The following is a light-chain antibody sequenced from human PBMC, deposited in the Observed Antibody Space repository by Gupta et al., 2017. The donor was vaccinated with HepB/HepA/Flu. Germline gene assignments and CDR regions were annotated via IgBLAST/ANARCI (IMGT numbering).Light chain of an antibody. CDR1: QSVSSNY. Sequence: EIVLTQSPGTLSLSPGERATLSCRASQSVSSNYLAWYQHRPGQAPRLLIYDASSRATGIPDRFSRSGSGTDFTLIISSLDPEDFTVYYCQQYGSSRITFGQGTRLEIK. CDR2: DAS. CDR3: QQYGSSRIT. V-gene: IGKV3-20*01. J-gene: IGKJ5*01.